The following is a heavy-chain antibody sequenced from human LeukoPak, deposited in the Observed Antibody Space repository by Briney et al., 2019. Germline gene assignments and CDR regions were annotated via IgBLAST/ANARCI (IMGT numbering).Heavy chain of an antibody. CDR2: MNPNSGNT. CDR3: ATYDYVWGSYRQYNWFDP. Sequence: ASVKVSCKASGYTFTSYDINWVRQATGQGLEWMGWMNPNSGNTGYAQKFQGRVTMTRNTSISTAYMELSSLRSEDTAVYYCATYDYVWGSYRQYNWFDPWGQGTLVTVSS. CDR1: GYTFTSYD. D-gene: IGHD3-16*02. J-gene: IGHJ5*02. V-gene: IGHV1-8*01.